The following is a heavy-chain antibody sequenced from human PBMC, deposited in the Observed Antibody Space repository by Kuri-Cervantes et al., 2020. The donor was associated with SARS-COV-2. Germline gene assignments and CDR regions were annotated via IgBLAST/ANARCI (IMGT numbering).Heavy chain of an antibody. CDR3: AKDYWNYEGFDY. CDR1: GFTFSSYW. D-gene: IGHD1-7*01. J-gene: IGHJ4*02. V-gene: IGHV3-23*01. CDR2: ISGSGGST. Sequence: GESLKISCAASGFTFSSYWMSWVRQAPGKGLEWVSAISGSGGSTYYADSVKGRFTISRDNSKNTLYLQMNSLRAEDTAVYYCAKDYWNYEGFDYWGQGTLVTVSS.